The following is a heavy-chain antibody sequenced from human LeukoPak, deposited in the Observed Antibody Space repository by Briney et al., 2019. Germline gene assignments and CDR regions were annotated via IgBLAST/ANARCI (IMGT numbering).Heavy chain of an antibody. CDR1: GYTFTGYY. J-gene: IGHJ4*02. D-gene: IGHD4-17*01. Sequence: ASVTVSYKPSGYTFTGYYMHWVRQAPGQGLAWMGWINPNSGGTNYAQKFQGRVTMTRDTSISTAYMELSRLRSDDTAVYYCARDSSDYGDYLGDYWGQGTLVTVSS. CDR3: ARDSSDYGDYLGDY. CDR2: INPNSGGT. V-gene: IGHV1-2*02.